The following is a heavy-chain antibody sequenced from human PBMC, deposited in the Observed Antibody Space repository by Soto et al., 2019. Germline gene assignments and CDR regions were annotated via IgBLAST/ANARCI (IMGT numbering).Heavy chain of an antibody. CDR3: ARRYQLLSDNWFDP. CDR1: GFTFSSYG. V-gene: IGHV3-30*03. J-gene: IGHJ5*02. CDR2: ISYDGSNK. D-gene: IGHD2-2*01. Sequence: GGSLRLSCAASGFTFSSYGMHWVRQAPGKGLEWVAVISYDGSNKYYADSVKGRFTISRDNSKNTLYLQMNSLRAEDTAVYYCARRYQLLSDNWFDPWGQGTLVTVSS.